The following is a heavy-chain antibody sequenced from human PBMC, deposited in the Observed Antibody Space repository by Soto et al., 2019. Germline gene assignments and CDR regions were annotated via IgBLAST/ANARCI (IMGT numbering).Heavy chain of an antibody. CDR1: GGSFSGYY. V-gene: IGHV4-34*01. D-gene: IGHD2-2*01. Sequence: QVQLQQWGAGLLKPSETLSLTCAVYGGSFSGYYWSWIRQPPGKGLEWIGEINHSGSTNYNPSLKSRVTISVYTSKNQFSLKLSSVTAADTAVYYCARYPKAHMGYCSSTSCHSFDYWGQGTLVTVSS. CDR2: INHSGST. J-gene: IGHJ4*02. CDR3: ARYPKAHMGYCSSTSCHSFDY.